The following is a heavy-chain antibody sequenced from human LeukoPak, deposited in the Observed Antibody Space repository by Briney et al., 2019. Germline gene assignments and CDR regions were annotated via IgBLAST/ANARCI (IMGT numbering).Heavy chain of an antibody. CDR2: VNHSGST. Sequence: SETLSLTCAVYGGSFSGCYWSWIRQPPGKGLEWIGEVNHSGSTNYNPSLKSRVTISVDTSKNQFSLKLSSVTAADTAVYYCARFYGDYPFYYYYYYGMDVWGQGTTVTVSS. J-gene: IGHJ6*02. V-gene: IGHV4-34*01. CDR1: GGSFSGCY. D-gene: IGHD4-17*01. CDR3: ARFYGDYPFYYYYYYGMDV.